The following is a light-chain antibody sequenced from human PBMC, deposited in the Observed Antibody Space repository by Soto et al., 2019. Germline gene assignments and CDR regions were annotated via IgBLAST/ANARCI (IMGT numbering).Light chain of an antibody. V-gene: IGLV1-44*01. CDR3: AAWDDSLNGPV. Sequence: QSVLTQPPSASGTPGQRVTISCSGSRSNIGSNTLNWYQQVPGTAPRLLLYSNNQRPSGVPDRFSGSKSGTSASLAISGLQSEDEADYYCAAWDDSLNGPVFGGGTKLTVL. CDR1: RSNIGSNT. CDR2: SNN. J-gene: IGLJ3*02.